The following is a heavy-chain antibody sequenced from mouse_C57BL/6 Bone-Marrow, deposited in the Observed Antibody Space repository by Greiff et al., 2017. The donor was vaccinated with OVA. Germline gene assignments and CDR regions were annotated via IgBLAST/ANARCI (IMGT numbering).Heavy chain of an antibody. CDR1: GYTFTSYW. CDR3: ATDNYVWYFDV. J-gene: IGHJ1*03. CDR2: INPSSGYT. Sequence: QVQLKEPGAELAKPGASVKLSCKASGYTFTSYWMHWVKQRPGQGLEWIGYINPSSGYTKYNQKFKDKATLTADKSSSTAYMQLSSLTYEDYAVDDCATDNYVWYFDVWGTGTTVTVSS. V-gene: IGHV1-7*01. D-gene: IGHD1-3*01.